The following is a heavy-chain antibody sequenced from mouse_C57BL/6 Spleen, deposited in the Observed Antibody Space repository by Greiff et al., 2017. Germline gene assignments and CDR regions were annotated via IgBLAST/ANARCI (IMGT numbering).Heavy chain of an antibody. CDR1: GFTFSSYA. J-gene: IGHJ3*01. D-gene: IGHD2-10*02. V-gene: IGHV5-4*03. Sequence: EVKLVESGGGLVKPGGSLKLSCAASGFTFSSYAMSWVRQTPEKRLEWVATISDGGSYTYYPDNVKGRFTISRDNAKNNLYLQMSHLKSEDTAMYYCARGEYEAPFAYWGQGTLVTVAA. CDR2: ISDGGSYT. CDR3: ARGEYEAPFAY.